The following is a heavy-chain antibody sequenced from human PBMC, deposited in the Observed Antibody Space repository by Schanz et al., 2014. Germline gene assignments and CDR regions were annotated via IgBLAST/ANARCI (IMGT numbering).Heavy chain of an antibody. J-gene: IGHJ5*02. CDR2: INPNSGGT. D-gene: IGHD3-3*01. V-gene: IGHV1-2*02. Sequence: QVQLVQSGAEVKKPGASVRVSCTASGYTFTGYYMNWVRQAPGQGLEWMGWINPNSGGTDYAQKFQGRVTMTSDTSISTAYMELSTLTSDDTAVYYCARESVSRTRLFDPWGQGTLVTVSS. CDR3: ARESVSRTRLFDP. CDR1: GYTFTGYY.